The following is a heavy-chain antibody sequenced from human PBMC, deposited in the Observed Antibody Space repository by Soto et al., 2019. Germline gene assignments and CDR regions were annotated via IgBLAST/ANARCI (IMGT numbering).Heavy chain of an antibody. J-gene: IGHJ4*02. CDR2: ISPNGGST. CDR3: VKLTDY. D-gene: IGHD3-9*01. CDR1: GFTFSTYD. V-gene: IGHV3-64D*06. Sequence: VGSLRLSCSASGFTFSTYDVHWVRQAPGKGLEFVTGISPNGGSTYYADSVKGRSTVSRDNSKNTLYLQMRSLGPEDTALYYCVKLTDYWGQGTLVTVSS.